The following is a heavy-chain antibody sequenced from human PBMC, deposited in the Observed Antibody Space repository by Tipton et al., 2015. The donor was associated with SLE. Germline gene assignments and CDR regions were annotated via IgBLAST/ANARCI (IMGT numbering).Heavy chain of an antibody. Sequence: GSLRLSCAASGFTFSSYGMSWVRQAPGKGLEWVSVIYSGGSSTYYADSVKGRFTISRDNSKNTLYMQMNSLRAEDTAVYYCAKNRAGDDDAFDIWGQGTMVTVSS. V-gene: IGHV3-23*03. J-gene: IGHJ3*02. CDR3: AKNRAGDDDAFDI. CDR1: GFTFSSYG. D-gene: IGHD7-27*01. CDR2: IYSGGSST.